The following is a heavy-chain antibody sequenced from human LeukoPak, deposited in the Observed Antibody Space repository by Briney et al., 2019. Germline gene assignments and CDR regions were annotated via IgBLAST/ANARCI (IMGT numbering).Heavy chain of an antibody. Sequence: PGRSLRLSCAASGFTFDDYAMHWVRQAPGKGLEWVSLISWDGGSTYYADSVKGRFTISRDNSKNSLYLQMNSLRAEDTALYYCAKDASPLEYDWFDPWGQGTLVTVSS. CDR1: GFTFDDYA. CDR3: AKDASPLEYDWFDP. D-gene: IGHD2/OR15-2a*01. V-gene: IGHV3-43D*04. J-gene: IGHJ5*02. CDR2: ISWDGGST.